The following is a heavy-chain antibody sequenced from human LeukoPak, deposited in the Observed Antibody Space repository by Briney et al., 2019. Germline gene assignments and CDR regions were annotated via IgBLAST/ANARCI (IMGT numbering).Heavy chain of an antibody. D-gene: IGHD6-19*01. V-gene: IGHV1-69*02. Sequence: SVKVSCKASGGTFSSYTISWVRQAPGQGLEWMGRIIPILGIANYAQKFQGRATITADKSTSTAYMELSSLRSEDTAVYYCATLAVAGTGELDYWGQGTLVTVSS. CDR1: GGTFSSYT. CDR3: ATLAVAGTGELDY. CDR2: IIPILGIA. J-gene: IGHJ4*02.